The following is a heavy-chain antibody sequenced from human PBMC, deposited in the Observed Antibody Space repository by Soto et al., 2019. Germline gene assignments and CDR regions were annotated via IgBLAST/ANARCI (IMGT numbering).Heavy chain of an antibody. V-gene: IGHV4-39*01. D-gene: IGHD4-17*01. CDR2: IYYSGST. J-gene: IGHJ3*02. CDR1: GASISSSSYY. CDR3: ARQYGRDALDI. Sequence: QLQLQESGPGLVKPSETLSLTCTVSGASISSSSYYWGWIRQPPGKGLEWIGTIYYSGSTTYNPSIKSRVTIAANTSKIQFSLKLSSVTAVDTAVYSCARQYGRDALDIWGQGTMVPVSS.